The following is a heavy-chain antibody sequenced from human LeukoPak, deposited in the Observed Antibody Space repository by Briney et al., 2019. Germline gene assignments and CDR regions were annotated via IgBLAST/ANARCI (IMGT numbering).Heavy chain of an antibody. Sequence: GGSLRLSCAASGFTFSSYGMHWVRQAPGKGLEWVAVIWYDGSNKYYADSVKGRFTISRDNSKNTLYLQMNSLRAEDTAVYYCAREISGDDSSGTFDYWGQGTLVTVSS. V-gene: IGHV3-33*01. CDR1: GFTFSSYG. D-gene: IGHD3-22*01. CDR3: AREISGDDSSGTFDY. CDR2: IWYDGSNK. J-gene: IGHJ4*02.